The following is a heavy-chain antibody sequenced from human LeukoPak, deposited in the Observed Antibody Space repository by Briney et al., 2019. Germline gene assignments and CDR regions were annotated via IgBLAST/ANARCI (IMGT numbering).Heavy chain of an antibody. V-gene: IGHV3-48*01. CDR2: ISSSSSTI. J-gene: IGHJ3*02. Sequence: GGSLRLSCAASGFTFSSYAMSWVRQAPGKGLEWVSYISSSSSTIYYADSVKGRFTISRDNAKNSLYLQMNSLRAEDTAVYYCARKLRRGSSSEDAFDIWGQGTMVTVSS. CDR3: ARKLRRGSSSEDAFDI. D-gene: IGHD1-26*01. CDR1: GFTFSSYA.